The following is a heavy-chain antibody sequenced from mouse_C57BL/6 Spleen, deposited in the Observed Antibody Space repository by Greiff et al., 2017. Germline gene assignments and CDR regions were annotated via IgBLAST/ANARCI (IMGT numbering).Heavy chain of an antibody. J-gene: IGHJ4*01. CDR1: GFTFSDYY. V-gene: IGHV5-16*01. Sequence: EVKLVESEGGLVQPGSSMKLSCTASGFTFSDYYMAWVRQVPEKGLEWVANINYDGSSTYYLDSLKSRFIISRDNAKNILYLQMSSLKSEDTATYYCARGAMDYWDQGTSVTVSS. CDR3: ARGAMDY. CDR2: INYDGSST.